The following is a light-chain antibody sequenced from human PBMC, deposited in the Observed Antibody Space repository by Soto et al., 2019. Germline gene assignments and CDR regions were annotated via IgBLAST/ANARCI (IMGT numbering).Light chain of an antibody. J-gene: IGLJ2*01. V-gene: IGLV1-51*01. CDR3: ATWDGSLSAVV. CDR2: DND. CDR1: SSNIGNNF. Sequence: QSVLTQPPSVSAAPGQKVTISCSGSSSNIGNNFVSWYQQLPGTAPKLLIYDNDKRPSGIPDRFSGSKSGTSATLGVTGLQTGGEADYYCATWDGSLSAVVFGGGTKLTVL.